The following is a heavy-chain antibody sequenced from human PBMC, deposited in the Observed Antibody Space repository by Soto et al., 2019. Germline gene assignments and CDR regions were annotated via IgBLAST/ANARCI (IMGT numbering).Heavy chain of an antibody. V-gene: IGHV1-46*01. J-gene: IGHJ4*02. CDR2: IKPTGGST. CDR1: GDIFTSYG. D-gene: IGHD5-18*01. Sequence: ASVKVSCKASGDIFTSYGISWVRQAPGQGLEWMGMIKPTGGSTSYAQKFQGRVTMTRDTSTSTVYMELSSLTSEDTAVYYCARTAKTRDTAMPNFDYWGQGTLVTVSS. CDR3: ARTAKTRDTAMPNFDY.